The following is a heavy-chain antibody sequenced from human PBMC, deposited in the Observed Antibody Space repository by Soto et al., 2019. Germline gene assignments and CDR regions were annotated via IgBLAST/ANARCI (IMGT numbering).Heavy chain of an antibody. J-gene: IGHJ4*02. CDR1: GGSISNYY. Sequence: QVQLQESGPGLVKPSETLSLTCTVSGGSISNYYWSWIRQPPGKGLEWIGYIHYSGSTNYNPSLMSRVTISVDTSKNQFSLNLSSVTAADTAVYYCARQGRVQLWFNYWGQGTLVTVAS. D-gene: IGHD5-18*01. CDR2: IHYSGST. V-gene: IGHV4-59*08. CDR3: ARQGRVQLWFNY.